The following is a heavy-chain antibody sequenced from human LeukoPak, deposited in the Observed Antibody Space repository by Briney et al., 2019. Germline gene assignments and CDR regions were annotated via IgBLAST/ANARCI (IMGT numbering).Heavy chain of an antibody. CDR2: INSDGSST. Sequence: GGSLRLSCAASGFTFSSYWMHWVRQAPGKGLVWVSRINSDGSSTSYADSVKGRFTISRDNAKNTLYLQMNSLRAEDTAAYYCARPDSSGYNWFDPWGQGTLVTVSS. D-gene: IGHD3-22*01. J-gene: IGHJ5*02. V-gene: IGHV3-74*01. CDR1: GFTFSSYW. CDR3: ARPDSSGYNWFDP.